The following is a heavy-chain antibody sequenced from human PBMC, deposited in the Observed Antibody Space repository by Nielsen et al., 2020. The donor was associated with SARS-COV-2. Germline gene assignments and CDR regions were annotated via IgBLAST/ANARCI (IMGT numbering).Heavy chain of an antibody. Sequence: GSLRLSCAASGFTFSSYAMSWIRQPPGKGLEWIGEINHSGSTNYNPSLKSRVTISVDTSKNQFSLKLSSVTAADTAVYYCARGLGPSDYWGQGTLVTVSS. CDR3: ARGLGPSDY. D-gene: IGHD7-27*01. CDR2: INHSGST. V-gene: IGHV4-34*01. J-gene: IGHJ4*02. CDR1: GFTFSSYA.